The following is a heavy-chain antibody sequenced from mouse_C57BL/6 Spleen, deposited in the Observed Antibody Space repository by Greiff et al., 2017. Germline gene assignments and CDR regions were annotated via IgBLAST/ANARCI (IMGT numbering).Heavy chain of an antibody. CDR2: IYPGDGDT. J-gene: IGHJ4*01. CDR1: GYAFRRYW. V-gene: IGHV1-80*01. D-gene: IGHD4-1*01. CDR3: ARENWDVYYAMDY. Sequence: VQLQQSGAELVQPGASVKISCKASGYAFRRYWMNWVNQRPGTGLEWIGQIYPGDGDTNSNGKFKGKATLTADKSSSTAYMQLSSLTSEDSAVYFCARENWDVYYAMDYWGQGTSVTVSS.